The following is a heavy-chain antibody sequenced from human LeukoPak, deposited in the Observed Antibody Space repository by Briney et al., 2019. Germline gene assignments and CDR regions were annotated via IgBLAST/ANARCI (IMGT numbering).Heavy chain of an antibody. CDR2: INHSGST. V-gene: IGHV4-34*01. J-gene: IGHJ4*01. D-gene: IGHD1-1*01. CDR3: ARLLGHDPNDY. CDR1: GGSFSGYY. Sequence: SETLSLTCAVYGGSFSGYYWSWIRQPPGKGLEWIGEINHSGSTNYNPSLKSRVTIPVDTSKNQFSLKLSSVTAADTAVYYCARLLGHDPNDYWGQGTLVTVSS.